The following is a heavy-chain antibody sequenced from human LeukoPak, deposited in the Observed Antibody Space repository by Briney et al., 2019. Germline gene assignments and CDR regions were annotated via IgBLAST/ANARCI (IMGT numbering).Heavy chain of an antibody. D-gene: IGHD3-22*01. CDR3: AKSHRPYYYDSSGFYSYFDY. CDR2: ISGSGGST. V-gene: IGHV3-23*01. J-gene: IGHJ4*02. CDR1: GFTFSSYA. Sequence: GGSLRLSCAASGFTFSSYAMSWVRQAPGKGLEWVSAISGSGGSTYYADSVKGRFTISRDNSKNTLYLQMNSLRAEGTAVYYCAKSHRPYYYDSSGFYSYFDYWGQGTLVTVSS.